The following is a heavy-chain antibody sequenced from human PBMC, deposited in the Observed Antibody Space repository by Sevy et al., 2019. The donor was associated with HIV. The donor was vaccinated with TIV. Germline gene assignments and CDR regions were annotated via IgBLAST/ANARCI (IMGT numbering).Heavy chain of an antibody. Sequence: SETLSLTCAVYGGSFSGYYWSWIRQPPGKGLEWIGEINHSGSTNYNPSLKSRVTISVDTSKNQFSLKLSSVTAADTAVYCCARGRGYAYWGQGTLVTVSS. D-gene: IGHD3-10*01. V-gene: IGHV4-34*01. CDR2: INHSGST. J-gene: IGHJ4*02. CDR3: ARGRGYAY. CDR1: GGSFSGYY.